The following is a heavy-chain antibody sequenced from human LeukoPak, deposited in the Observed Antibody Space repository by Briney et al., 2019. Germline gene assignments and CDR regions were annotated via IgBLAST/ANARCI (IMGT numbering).Heavy chain of an antibody. D-gene: IGHD5-12*01. CDR1: GFTFSSYW. CDR2: INIDGNTS. CDR3: ARASALATPPFAY. V-gene: IGHV3-74*01. J-gene: IGHJ4*02. Sequence: PGGSLRLSCAASGFTFSSYWMHWVRQAPGKGLVWVSRINIDGNTSNYADSVKGRFTIPRDNAKNAVYLQMNSLRVEDTAVYYCARASALATPPFAYWGQGTLVTVSS.